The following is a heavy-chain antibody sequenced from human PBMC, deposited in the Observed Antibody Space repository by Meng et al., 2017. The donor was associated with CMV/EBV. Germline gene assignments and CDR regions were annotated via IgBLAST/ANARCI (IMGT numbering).Heavy chain of an antibody. D-gene: IGHD6-25*01. Sequence: GESLKISCAASGFTFSGYAMSWVRQAPGKGLEWVSAISGSGGSTYYADSVKGRFTISRDNSKNTLYLQMNSLRAEDTAVYYCAKTGTGSIAADAFDIWGQGTMVTVSS. CDR2: ISGSGGST. CDR3: AKTGTGSIAADAFDI. V-gene: IGHV3-23*01. CDR1: GFTFSGYA. J-gene: IGHJ3*02.